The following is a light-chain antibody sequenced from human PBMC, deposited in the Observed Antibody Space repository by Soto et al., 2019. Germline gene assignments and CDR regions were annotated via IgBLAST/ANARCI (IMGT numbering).Light chain of an antibody. CDR3: QQYNSYWGT. Sequence: DIQMTQSPSTLSASVGDRVTITCRASQSISSWLAWCQQKPGKAPKLLIYKASSLESGVPSRFSGSGSGTEFTLTISSLQPDDFATYYCQQYNSYWGTFGQGTKVEIK. CDR1: QSISSW. CDR2: KAS. V-gene: IGKV1-5*03. J-gene: IGKJ1*01.